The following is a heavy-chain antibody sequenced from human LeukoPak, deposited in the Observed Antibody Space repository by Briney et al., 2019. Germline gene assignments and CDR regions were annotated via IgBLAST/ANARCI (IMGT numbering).Heavy chain of an antibody. V-gene: IGHV4-61*01. J-gene: IGHJ4*02. Sequence: PSETLSLTCTVSGDSISSGNYYWSWIRQPPGKGLEWIGYIYYSGSTNYNPSLKSRVTISVDTSKNQFSLKLSSVTAADTAVYYCARGGVECGGDCPPLFDYWGQGTLVTVSS. CDR1: GDSISSGNYY. CDR2: IYYSGST. D-gene: IGHD2-21*02. CDR3: ARGGVECGGDCPPLFDY.